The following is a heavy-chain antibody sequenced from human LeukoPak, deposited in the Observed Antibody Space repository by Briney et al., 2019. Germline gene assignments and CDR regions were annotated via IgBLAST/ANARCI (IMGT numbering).Heavy chain of an antibody. CDR2: ISSSSSYI. CDR3: ARVEGQQLSNYYDY. Sequence: GGSLRLSCAASGFTFSSYSMNWVRQAPGKGLEWVSSISSSSSYIYYADSVKGRFTISRDNAKNSLYLQMNSLRAEDTAVYYCARVEGQQLSNYYDYWGQGTLVTVSS. J-gene: IGHJ4*02. D-gene: IGHD6-13*01. CDR1: GFTFSSYS. V-gene: IGHV3-21*01.